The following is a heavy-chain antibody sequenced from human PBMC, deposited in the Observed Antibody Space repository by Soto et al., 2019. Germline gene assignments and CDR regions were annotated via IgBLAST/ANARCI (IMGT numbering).Heavy chain of an antibody. CDR1: GGSISSSSYY. J-gene: IGHJ4*02. Sequence: SETLSLTCTVSGGSISSSSYYWGWIRQPPGKGLEWIGSIYYSGSTYYNPSLKSRVTISVDTSKNQFSLKLSSVTAADTAVYYCARESGGSFGPAYYFDYWGQGTLVTVSS. V-gene: IGHV4-39*02. CDR3: ARESGGSFGPAYYFDY. D-gene: IGHD2-15*01. CDR2: IYYSGST.